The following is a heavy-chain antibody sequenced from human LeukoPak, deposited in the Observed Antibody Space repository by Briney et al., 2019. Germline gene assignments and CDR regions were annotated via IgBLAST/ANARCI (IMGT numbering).Heavy chain of an antibody. V-gene: IGHV3-74*01. Sequence: PGGSLRLSCAASGFTFSSYWMHWVRQAPGKGLVWVSRINSDGSSTNYADSVKGRFTISRDNAKNTLYLQMNSLRAEDTAVYYCAKDQYCSSTSCQYYFDYWGQGTLVTVSS. J-gene: IGHJ4*02. CDR3: AKDQYCSSTSCQYYFDY. CDR1: GFTFSSYW. D-gene: IGHD2-2*01. CDR2: INSDGSST.